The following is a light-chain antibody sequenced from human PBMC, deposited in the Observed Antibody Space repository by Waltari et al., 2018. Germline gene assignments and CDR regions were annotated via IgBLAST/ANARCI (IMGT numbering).Light chain of an antibody. CDR3: CSFAAGSILV. CDR2: EGN. V-gene: IGLV2-23*01. J-gene: IGLJ3*02. CDR1: ISDVGTYNL. Sequence: QSALTQPASVSGSPGQSITISCTGTISDVGTYNLVSWYQHHPDKAPKLIIYEGNKRPSGVSNRFSGSKSGNTASLTISGLQAEDEADYYCCSFAAGSILVFGGGTKLTVL.